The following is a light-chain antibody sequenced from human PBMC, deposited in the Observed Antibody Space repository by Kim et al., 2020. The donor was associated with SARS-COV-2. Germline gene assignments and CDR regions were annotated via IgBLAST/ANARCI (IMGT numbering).Light chain of an antibody. V-gene: IGLV1-44*01. Sequence: GRRSSTAGPGRTSTIGINTVNWYQQLPGTATKLLLYSNTQRPSGVPDRFSGSKSGTSASLAISGLQSEDEAVYYCAAWDDSLNVHVFGTGTKVTVL. CDR2: SNT. CDR3: AAWDDSLNVHV. CDR1: TSTIGINT. J-gene: IGLJ1*01.